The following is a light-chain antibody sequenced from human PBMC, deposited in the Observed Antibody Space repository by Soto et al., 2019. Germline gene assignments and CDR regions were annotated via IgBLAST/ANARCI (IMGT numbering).Light chain of an antibody. Sequence: DIQLTQSPSFLSASVGDRVTITCRASQSISSWLAWYQQKPGKAPKVLIYKASSLESGVPSRFSGSGSGTEFTLTISSLQPDDFATYYCQHYNSYPWTFGQGTKVDIK. J-gene: IGKJ1*01. CDR2: KAS. CDR3: QHYNSYPWT. V-gene: IGKV1-5*03. CDR1: QSISSW.